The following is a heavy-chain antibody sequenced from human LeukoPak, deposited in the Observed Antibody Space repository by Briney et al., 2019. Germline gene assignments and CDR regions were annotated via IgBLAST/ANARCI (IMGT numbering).Heavy chain of an antibody. CDR1: GFIFSSYS. J-gene: IGHJ4*02. V-gene: IGHV3-21*01. CDR3: ASMTTYYYDSSGSTDY. D-gene: IGHD3-22*01. CDR2: ISSSSSYI. Sequence: GGSLRLSCAASGFIFSSYSMNWVRQAPGKGLEWVSSISSSSSYIYYADSVKGRFTISRDNAKNSLYLQMNSLRAEDTAVYYCASMTTYYYDSSGSTDYWGQGTLVTVSS.